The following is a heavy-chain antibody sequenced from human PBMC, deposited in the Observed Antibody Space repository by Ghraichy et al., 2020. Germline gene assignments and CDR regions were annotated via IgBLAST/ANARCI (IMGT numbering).Heavy chain of an antibody. Sequence: SETLSLTCTVSGDSISSVGHYWSWIRQHPGKGLEWIGYIYYSGNTYYNPSLKSRVAITVDTSKNQFSLKLTSVTASDTAVYYCAGTGVGATTIDSWGQGTLVTVSS. CDR2: IYYSGNT. V-gene: IGHV4-31*03. D-gene: IGHD1-26*01. CDR3: AGTGVGATTIDS. CDR1: GDSISSVGHY. J-gene: IGHJ4*02.